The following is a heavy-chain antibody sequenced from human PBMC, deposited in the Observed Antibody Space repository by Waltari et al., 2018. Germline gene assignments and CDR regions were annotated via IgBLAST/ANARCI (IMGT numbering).Heavy chain of an antibody. CDR1: GASLSDYF. Sequence: QVQLQQWGATLLKPSETLSLTCAVYGASLSDYFWTWLRQSPGKGLEWIGENSLNAVTYYNPYLEIRVSVHLETSKNQFDLRLESVTAADTAIYYCARGPRDKWLGRYSGEYFHHWGPGTLVSVSA. CDR2: NSLNAVT. D-gene: IGHD6-19*01. CDR3: ARGPRDKWLGRYSGEYFHH. J-gene: IGHJ1*01. V-gene: IGHV4-34*02.